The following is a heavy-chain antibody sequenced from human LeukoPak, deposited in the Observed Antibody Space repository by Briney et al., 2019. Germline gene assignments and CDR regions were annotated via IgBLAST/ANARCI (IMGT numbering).Heavy chain of an antibody. V-gene: IGHV1-46*01. CDR1: GYTFTSYY. Sequence: ASVKVSCKPSGYTFTSYYIHWVRQAPGQGLEWMGIINPSGGRTSYAQMFQGRVTMTRDMSTSTLYMELSSLRSEDTAVYYCARGPGEGGSSGYYFGKPEDPAEYYFDYWGQGTLVTVSS. CDR2: INPSGGRT. D-gene: IGHD3-22*01. CDR3: ARGPGEGGSSGYYFGKPEDPAEYYFDY. J-gene: IGHJ4*02.